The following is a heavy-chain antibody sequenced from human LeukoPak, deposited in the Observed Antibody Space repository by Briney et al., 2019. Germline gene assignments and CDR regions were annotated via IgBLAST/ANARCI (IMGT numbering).Heavy chain of an antibody. CDR2: INPNSGGT. D-gene: IGHD3-3*01. J-gene: IGHJ5*02. Sequence: ASVKVSCKASGYTFTGYYMHWVRQAPGQGLEWMGWINPNSGGTNYAQKFQGRVTMTRDTSISTAYMELRRLRSDDTAVYYCARDRYDFWSGYPTNNWFDPWGQGTLVTVSS. V-gene: IGHV1-2*02. CDR1: GYTFTGYY. CDR3: ARDRYDFWSGYPTNNWFDP.